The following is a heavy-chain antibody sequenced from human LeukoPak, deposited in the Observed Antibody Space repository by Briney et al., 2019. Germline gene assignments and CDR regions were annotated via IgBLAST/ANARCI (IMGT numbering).Heavy chain of an antibody. D-gene: IGHD6-13*01. J-gene: IGHJ3*02. CDR1: GFTFDDYA. CDR2: ISWNSGSI. Sequence: GRSLRLSCAASGFTFDDYATHWVRQAPGRGLEWVSGISWNSGSIGYADSVKGRFTISRDNAKNSLYLQMNSLRAEDTALYYCAKDWGSSSYNAFDIWGQGTMVTVSS. CDR3: AKDWGSSSYNAFDI. V-gene: IGHV3-9*01.